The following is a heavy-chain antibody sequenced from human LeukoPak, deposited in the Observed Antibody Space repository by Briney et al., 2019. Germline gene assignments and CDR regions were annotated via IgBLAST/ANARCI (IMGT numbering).Heavy chain of an antibody. V-gene: IGHV3-21*01. J-gene: IGHJ5*02. CDR1: GFTFSSYS. D-gene: IGHD3-3*01. CDR3: ARDLNLGDFWSGSFDP. Sequence: PGGSLRLSCAASGFTFSSYSMNWVRQAPGKGPEWVSSISSSSSYIYYADSVKGRFTISRDNAKNSLYLQMNSLRAEDTAVYYCARDLNLGDFWSGSFDPWGQGTLVTVSS. CDR2: ISSSSSYI.